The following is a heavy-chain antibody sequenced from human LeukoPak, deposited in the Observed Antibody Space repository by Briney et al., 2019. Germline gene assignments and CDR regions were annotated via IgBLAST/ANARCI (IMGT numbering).Heavy chain of an antibody. CDR1: DDSFSSHY. V-gene: IGHV4-59*11. D-gene: IGHD4-17*01. CDR3: ARDLVTVTKGFDI. CDR2: ISYIGTT. Sequence: SETLSLTCAVSDDSFSSHYWTWIRQSPGKGLEWIGYISYIGTTNYNPSLKSRVTLSIDTSKNQFSLKLSSVTAADTAVYYRARDLVTVTKGFDIWGQGTMVSVSS. J-gene: IGHJ3*02.